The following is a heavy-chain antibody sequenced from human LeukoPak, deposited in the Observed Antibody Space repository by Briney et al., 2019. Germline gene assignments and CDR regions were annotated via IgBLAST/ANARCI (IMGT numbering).Heavy chain of an antibody. CDR2: ISCSGSTI. D-gene: IGHD5-18*01. Sequence: LSLTCAASGFTISSYELNWVRQAPGKGLEWVSYISCSGSTIYYASSEKGRFTISRDNGKNSLYLQRSSLRAEDTAVYYCARGGYSYAYWGEGTLVTVSS. CDR1: GFTISSYE. CDR3: ARGGYSYAY. J-gene: IGHJ4*02. V-gene: IGHV3-48*03.